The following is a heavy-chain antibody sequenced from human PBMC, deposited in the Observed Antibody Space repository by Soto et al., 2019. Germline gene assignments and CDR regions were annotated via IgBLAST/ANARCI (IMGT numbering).Heavy chain of an antibody. CDR3: AISYYSSSWKDDY. D-gene: IGHD6-13*01. J-gene: IGHJ4*02. CDR1: GGSISSSSYY. CDR2: IYYSGST. Sequence: SETLSLTCTVSGGSISSSSYYWGWIRQPPGKGLEWIGSIYYSGSTYYNPSLKSRVTISVDTSKNQFSLKLSSVTAADTAVYYCAISYYSSSWKDDYWGQGTLVTVSS. V-gene: IGHV4-39*01.